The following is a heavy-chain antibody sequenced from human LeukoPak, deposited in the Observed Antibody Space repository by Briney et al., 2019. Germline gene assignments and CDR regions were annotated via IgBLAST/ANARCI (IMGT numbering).Heavy chain of an antibody. D-gene: IGHD1-26*01. CDR2: ISYDGSNK. V-gene: IGHV3-30-3*01. CDR3: AKDFMGLSRFDS. J-gene: IGHJ4*02. CDR1: GFTFSSYA. Sequence: GGSLRLSCAASGFTFSSYAMHWVRQAPGKGLEWVAVISYDGSNKYYADSVKGRFTISRDNSKNTLSLQMDSLRAEDTAVYYCAKDFMGLSRFDSWGQGTLVTVSS.